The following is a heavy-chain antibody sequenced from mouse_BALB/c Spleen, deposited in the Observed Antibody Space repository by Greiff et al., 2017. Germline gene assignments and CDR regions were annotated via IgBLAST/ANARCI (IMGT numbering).Heavy chain of an antibody. CDR3: AKSYYRYDGWYFDV. Sequence: EVKLMESGGGLVQPGGSLKLSCAASGFTFSSYGMSWVRQTPDKRLELVATINSNGGSTYYPDSVKGRFTISRDNAKNTLYLQMSSLKSEDTAMYYCAKSYYRYDGWYFDVGGAGTTVTVSS. V-gene: IGHV5-6-3*01. CDR2: INSNGGST. D-gene: IGHD2-14*01. J-gene: IGHJ1*01. CDR1: GFTFSSYG.